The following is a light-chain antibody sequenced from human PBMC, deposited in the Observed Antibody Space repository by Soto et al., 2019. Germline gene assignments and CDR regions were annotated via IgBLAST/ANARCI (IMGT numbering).Light chain of an antibody. V-gene: IGKV4-1*01. J-gene: IGKJ1*01. CDR1: QSLVYSANNKNY. Sequence: DIVMTQSPDSLAVSLGERATINCKSSQSLVYSANNKNYLAWYQQKPGQPPKLLIYWASVRESGVPDRFSGSGSGTDFTLTISILQAEDVAVYYCQQYVDTLWTFGQGTKVEVK. CDR2: WAS. CDR3: QQYVDTLWT.